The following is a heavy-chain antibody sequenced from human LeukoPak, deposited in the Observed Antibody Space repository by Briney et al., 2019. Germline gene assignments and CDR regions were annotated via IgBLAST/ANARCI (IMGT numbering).Heavy chain of an antibody. V-gene: IGHV1-2*02. D-gene: IGHD5-12*01. J-gene: IGHJ4*02. CDR3: ARDPSEDIVAYFGY. Sequence: ASVKVSCKASGSTFTDDYIHWMRQAPGQGLEWMGSINPTGDGTHYAQKFQGRITMTRDASITTAYMQLSSLRSDDTAVYYCARDPSEDIVAYFGYWGQGTLVTVSS. CDR1: GSTFTDDY. CDR2: INPTGDGT.